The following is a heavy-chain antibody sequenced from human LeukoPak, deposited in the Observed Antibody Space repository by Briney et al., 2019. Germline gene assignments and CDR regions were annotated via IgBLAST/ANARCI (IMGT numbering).Heavy chain of an antibody. Sequence: TGGSLRLSCAASGFTFSSYAMPWVRQAPGKGLEWVAVISYDGSNKYYADSVKGRFTISRDNSKNSLYLQMNSLRAEDTAVYYCAKDRLYYYDSSGQILYGWGQGTLVTVSS. CDR1: GFTFSSYA. V-gene: IGHV3-30*04. CDR3: AKDRLYYYDSSGQILYG. D-gene: IGHD3-22*01. CDR2: ISYDGSNK. J-gene: IGHJ4*02.